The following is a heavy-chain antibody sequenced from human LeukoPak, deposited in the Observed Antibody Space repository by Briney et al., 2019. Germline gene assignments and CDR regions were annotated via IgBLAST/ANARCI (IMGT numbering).Heavy chain of an antibody. J-gene: IGHJ4*02. CDR3: ARERKDYGEHYFDY. CDR1: GGSISSSNW. Sequence: SGTLSLTCAVYGGSISSSNWWSWVRQPPGKGQEWIGEIYHSGSTNYNPSLKSRVTITVDKSKNQFSLKLSSVTAADPAVYYCARERKDYGEHYFDYWGQGTLVTVSS. CDR2: IYHSGST. D-gene: IGHD4-17*01. V-gene: IGHV4-4*02.